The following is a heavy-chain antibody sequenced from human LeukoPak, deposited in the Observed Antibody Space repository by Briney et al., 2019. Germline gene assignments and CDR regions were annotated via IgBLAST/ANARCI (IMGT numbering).Heavy chain of an antibody. CDR1: GFTFRGYD. V-gene: IGHV3-13*01. J-gene: IGHJ4*02. CDR2: IGTLGDT. D-gene: IGHD3-22*01. CDR3: TRGRSFNYNDNRSHYPY. Sequence: GGSLRLSCAVSGFTFRGYDFQWGRHVPGYGLEWVSGIGTLGDTYYLGSVKGRFTISKENAKNSLYLQINSLKAGDTAVYCPTRGRSFNYNDNRSHYPYWGQGTVVTVSS.